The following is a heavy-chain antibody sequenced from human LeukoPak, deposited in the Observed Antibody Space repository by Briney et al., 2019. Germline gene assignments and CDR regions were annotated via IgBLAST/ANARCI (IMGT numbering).Heavy chain of an antibody. D-gene: IGHD1-7*01. J-gene: IGHJ6*03. Sequence: GASVKVSCKAYTFTAYYMHWVRQAPGQGLEWMGWINPNSGGTNYAQKFQGRVTMTRDTSISTAYMELSRLRSDDTAVYYCARASGELYYYYYMDVWGKGTTVTVSS. V-gene: IGHV1-2*02. CDR2: INPNSGGT. CDR1: TFTAYY. CDR3: ARASGELYYYYYMDV.